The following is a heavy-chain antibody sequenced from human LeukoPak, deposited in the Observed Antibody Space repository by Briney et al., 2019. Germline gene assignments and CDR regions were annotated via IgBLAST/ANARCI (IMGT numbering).Heavy chain of an antibody. CDR1: GFTFSSYT. J-gene: IGHJ4*02. CDR2: IWYDGSNK. CDR3: AKGPAPRLGEFSYHALVDY. D-gene: IGHD3-16*02. V-gene: IGHV3-33*06. Sequence: GGSLRLSCAASGFTFSSYTMSWVRQAPGKGLEWVAVIWYDGSNKYYADSVKGRFTISRDNSKNTLYLQMNSLRAEDAAVYYCAKGPAPRLGEFSYHALVDYWGQGTLVTVSS.